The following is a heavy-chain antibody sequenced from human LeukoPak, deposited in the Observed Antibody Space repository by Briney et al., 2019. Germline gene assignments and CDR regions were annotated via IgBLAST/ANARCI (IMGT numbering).Heavy chain of an antibody. CDR3: VKDSPPRYSGSPPAY. J-gene: IGHJ4*02. V-gene: IGHV3-48*04. Sequence: GGSLRLSCAASEFTFSSYSMNWVRQAPGKGLEWDSYITNSGNSKSYADSVKGRFTISRDNAKNSLYLQMNSLRADDTAVYYCVKDSPPRYSGSPPAYWGQGTLVTVSS. CDR1: EFTFSSYS. CDR2: ITNSGNSK. D-gene: IGHD1-26*01.